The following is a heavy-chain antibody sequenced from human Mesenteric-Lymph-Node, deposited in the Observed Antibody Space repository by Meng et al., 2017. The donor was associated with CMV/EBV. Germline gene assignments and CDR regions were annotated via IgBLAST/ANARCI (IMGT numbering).Heavy chain of an antibody. CDR1: GFTFDDYD. CDR2: ISWNSGSI. J-gene: IGHJ6*02. CDR3: AKESLGGMDV. V-gene: IGHV3-9*01. Sequence: GGSLRLSCAASGFTFDDYDMHWVRQVPGKGLEWVSGISWNSGSIGYADSVKGRFTISRDNAKNSLSLQMNSLRAEDTALYYCAKESLGGMDVWGQGTTVTVSS. D-gene: IGHD6-6*01.